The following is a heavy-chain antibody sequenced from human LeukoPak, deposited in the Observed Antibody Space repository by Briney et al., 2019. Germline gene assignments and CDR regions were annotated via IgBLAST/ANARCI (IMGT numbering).Heavy chain of an antibody. CDR1: GGSFSGCY. CDR2: INHSGST. D-gene: IGHD5-24*01. J-gene: IGHJ4*02. V-gene: IGHV4-34*01. CDR3: ARGRMATITSRRVYFDY. Sequence: PSEALSLTCAVYGGSFSGCYWSWIRQPPGKGLEWIGEINHSGSTNYNPSLKSRVTISVDTSKNQFSLKLSSVTAADTAVYYCARGRMATITSRRVYFDYWGQGTLVTVSS.